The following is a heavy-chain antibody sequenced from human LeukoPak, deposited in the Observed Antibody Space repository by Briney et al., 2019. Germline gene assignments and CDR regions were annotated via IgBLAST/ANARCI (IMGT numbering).Heavy chain of an antibody. Sequence: SETLSLTCTVSGGSISSSSYYWGWIRQPPGKGLEWIGSIYYSGSTYYNPSLKSRVTISVDTSKNQFSLKLSSVTAADTAVYYCARGPYAAAGHGVKYFQHWGQGTLVTVSS. V-gene: IGHV4-39*07. CDR3: ARGPYAAAGHGVKYFQH. CDR1: GGSISSSSYY. J-gene: IGHJ1*01. CDR2: IYYSGST. D-gene: IGHD6-13*01.